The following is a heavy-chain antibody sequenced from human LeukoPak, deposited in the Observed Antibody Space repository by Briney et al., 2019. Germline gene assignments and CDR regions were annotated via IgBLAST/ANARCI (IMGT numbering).Heavy chain of an antibody. CDR2: MNPNSGNT. Sequence: GASVKVSCKASGYTFTSYDINWVRQATGQGLEWMGWMNPNSGNTGYAQEFQGRVTMTRNTSISTAYMELSSLRSEDTAVYYCASPSIAYSSGDAFDIWGQGTMVTVSS. CDR1: GYTFTSYD. J-gene: IGHJ3*02. D-gene: IGHD6-19*01. V-gene: IGHV1-8*01. CDR3: ASPSIAYSSGDAFDI.